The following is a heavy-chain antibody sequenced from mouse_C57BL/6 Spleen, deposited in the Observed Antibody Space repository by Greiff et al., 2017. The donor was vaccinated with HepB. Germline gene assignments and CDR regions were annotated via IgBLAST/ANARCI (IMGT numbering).Heavy chain of an antibody. Sequence: QVQLQQPGAELVKPGASVKLSCKASGYTFTSYWMQWVKQRPGQGLEWIGEIDPSDSYTNYNQKFKGKATLTVDASSSTAYMQLSSLTSEDSAVYYCARYVYYGSSYAMDYWGQGTSVTVSS. D-gene: IGHD1-1*01. J-gene: IGHJ4*01. CDR3: ARYVYYGSSYAMDY. CDR1: GYTFTSYW. CDR2: IDPSDSYT. V-gene: IGHV1-50*01.